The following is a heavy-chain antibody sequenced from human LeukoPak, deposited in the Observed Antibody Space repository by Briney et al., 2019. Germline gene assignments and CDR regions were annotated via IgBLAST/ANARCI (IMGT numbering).Heavy chain of an antibody. V-gene: IGHV4-39*07. CDR2: IYHSGST. Sequence: SETLSLTCTVSGGSINSATYYWTWIRQPAGKGLEWIGSIYHSGSTYYNPSLKSRVTISVDTSKNQFSLKLSSVTAADTAVYYCARVPFDYWGQGTLVTVSS. J-gene: IGHJ4*02. CDR1: GGSINSATYY. CDR3: ARVPFDY.